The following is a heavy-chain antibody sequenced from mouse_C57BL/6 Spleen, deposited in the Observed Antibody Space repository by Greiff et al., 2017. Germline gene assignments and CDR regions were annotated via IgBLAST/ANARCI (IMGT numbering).Heavy chain of an antibody. CDR2: INPTNGGT. Sequence: EVQLQQSGPELVKPGASVTMSCKASGYTFTDYNMPWVKQSHGKSLEWIGYINPTNGGTSYNPKFKGKATLTVNQSSSTAYMELRSLTAEDAAVYDWALQCTTVGAPDDGGQGTTLTVSS. J-gene: IGHJ2*01. D-gene: IGHD1-1*01. CDR1: GYTFTDYN. CDR3: ALQCTTVGAPDD. V-gene: IGHV1-22*01.